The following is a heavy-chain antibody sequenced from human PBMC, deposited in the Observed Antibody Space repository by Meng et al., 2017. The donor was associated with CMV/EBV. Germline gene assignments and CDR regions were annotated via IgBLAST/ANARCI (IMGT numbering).Heavy chain of an antibody. J-gene: IGHJ4*02. V-gene: IGHV3-30*04. CDR2: ISYDGKSK. CDR3: ARDRGWEDYSTFCFSN. Sequence: LSLTCAVSGFIFSGYAMHWVRQAPGKGLEWVAFISYDGKSKDYADSVKGRFTISRDNSKNTVFLQMSSLRSEDSAVYYCARDRGWEDYSTFCFSNWGQGTLVTVSS. D-gene: IGHD2/OR15-2a*01. CDR1: GFIFSGYA.